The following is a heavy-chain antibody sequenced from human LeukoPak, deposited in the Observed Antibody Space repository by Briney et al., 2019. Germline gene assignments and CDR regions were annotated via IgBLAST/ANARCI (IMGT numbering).Heavy chain of an antibody. Sequence: GGSLRLSCAASVFTFSSYWMSWVRQAPGKGLVWVSLINPDGSHTNYADSVKGRFTISRDNVKNTLYLQMSSLRDEDTAVYYCVSEFSSSSAPRGWGQGTLVTVSS. V-gene: IGHV3-74*01. J-gene: IGHJ4*02. CDR1: VFTFSSYW. D-gene: IGHD6-6*01. CDR3: VSEFSSSSAPRG. CDR2: INPDGSHT.